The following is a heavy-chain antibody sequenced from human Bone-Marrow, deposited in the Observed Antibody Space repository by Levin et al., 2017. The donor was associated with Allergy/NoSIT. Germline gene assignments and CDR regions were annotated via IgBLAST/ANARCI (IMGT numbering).Heavy chain of an antibody. Sequence: SGGSLRLSCVASGFTFSSFALHWVRQAPGKGLEWVAVISYNGRKTYYADSAKGRFTISRDNTKNTLYLQMDSLRTEDTAVYYCVRDLHSSGWSDGMDVWGQGTTVTVSS. J-gene: IGHJ6*02. CDR3: VRDLHSSGWSDGMDV. CDR2: ISYNGRKT. V-gene: IGHV3-30*04. D-gene: IGHD6-19*01. CDR1: GFTFSSFA.